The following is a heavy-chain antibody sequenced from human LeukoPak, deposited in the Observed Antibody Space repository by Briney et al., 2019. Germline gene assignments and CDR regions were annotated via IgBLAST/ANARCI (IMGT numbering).Heavy chain of an antibody. V-gene: IGHV4-31*03. CDR2: IYYSGST. D-gene: IGHD3-16*01. Sequence: PSETLSLTCTVSGGSISSGGYYWSWIRQHPGKGLEWIGYIYYSGSTYYNPSLKSRVTITVDTSKNQFSLKLSSVTAADTAVYYCASWGTKNLIFDYWGQGTLVTVSS. CDR1: GGSISSGGYY. CDR3: ASWGTKNLIFDY. J-gene: IGHJ4*02.